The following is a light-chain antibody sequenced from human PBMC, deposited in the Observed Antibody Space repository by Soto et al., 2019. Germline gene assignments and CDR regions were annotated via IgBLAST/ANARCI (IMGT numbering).Light chain of an antibody. V-gene: IGKV3-15*01. CDR2: GAS. J-gene: IGKJ4*01. Sequence: EIVMTQSRATLSVSPGERATLSCRASQSVGSNLAWYQQKPGQAPRLLIYGASTRATGIPARFTGSGSMTEFTLTISSLQSEDFAVYYCQQFSDWPPLTFGGGTKVEIK. CDR1: QSVGSN. CDR3: QQFSDWPPLT.